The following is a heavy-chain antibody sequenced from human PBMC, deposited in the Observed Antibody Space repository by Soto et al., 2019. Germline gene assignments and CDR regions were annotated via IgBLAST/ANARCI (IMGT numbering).Heavy chain of an antibody. V-gene: IGHV1-18*01. CDR1: GYTFTSYG. J-gene: IGHJ4*02. D-gene: IGHD1-26*01. CDR3: ARFWVGLVDY. Sequence: GASVKVSCKASGYTFTSYGISWVRQAPGQGLEWMGWISSYNSNTNSAQKLQGRVTMTTDTSTSTAYMELRSLRSGDTAVYYGARFWVGLVDYWGQGTLVTVSS. CDR2: ISSYNSNT.